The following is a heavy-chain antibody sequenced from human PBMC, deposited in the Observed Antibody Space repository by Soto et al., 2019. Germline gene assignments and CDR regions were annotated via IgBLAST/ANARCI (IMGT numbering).Heavy chain of an antibody. CDR1: GGSVNSGNYY. CDR2: MSHSGGT. D-gene: IGHD1-1*01. CDR3: ARVERGTATTVVDAFDI. Sequence: QVQLQQWGAGLLKPSETLSLTCAVYGGSVNSGNYYWSWIRQPRGKGLEWIGEMSHSGGTHFNPSLKSRVTISVDTSKNQFSLKMSSVTAADTALYYCARVERGTATTVVDAFDIWGPGTLVTVSS. V-gene: IGHV4-34*01. J-gene: IGHJ3*02.